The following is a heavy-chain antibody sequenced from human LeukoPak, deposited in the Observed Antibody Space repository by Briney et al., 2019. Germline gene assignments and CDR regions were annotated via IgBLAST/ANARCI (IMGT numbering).Heavy chain of an antibody. CDR2: IYYSGST. CDR3: ARGGGYDYPVDY. J-gene: IGHJ4*02. V-gene: IGHV4-59*01. CDR1: GGSIGRSY. D-gene: IGHD5-12*01. Sequence: SETLSLTCTVPGGSIGRSYWSWFRQPPGKGLEWIGFIYYSGSTSYNPSLKRRVTMSIDTSKNQFSLKLKSVAVADTAVYYCARGGGYDYPVDYWGQGTLVAVTS.